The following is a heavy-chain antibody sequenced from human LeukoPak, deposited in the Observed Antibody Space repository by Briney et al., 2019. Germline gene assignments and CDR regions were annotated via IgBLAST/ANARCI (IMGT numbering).Heavy chain of an antibody. CDR1: CFTLSNNY. CDR2: IYSAGGT. V-gene: IGHV3-53*01. CDR3: VRNSGELGA. Sequence: PGGALRLSCAASCFTLSNNYMRVGRPAAGKGLEWGSLIYSAGGTYYADSVKGRFTISRDNSKNTLHLQMNSLRADEPAVYYCVRNSGELGAWGQGTLVTVSS. D-gene: IGHD2-21*01. J-gene: IGHJ5*02.